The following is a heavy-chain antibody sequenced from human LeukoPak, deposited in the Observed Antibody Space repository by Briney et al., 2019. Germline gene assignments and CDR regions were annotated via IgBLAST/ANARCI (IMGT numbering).Heavy chain of an antibody. V-gene: IGHV4-39*01. Sequence: SETLSLTCTVSGGSISSSSYYWGWIRQPPGKVLEWVGSIYYSGSTYYNPSLKSRVTISVDTSKNQFCLKLSSVTAADTAVYYCARYPTYYYDSSGYYPLYYFDYWGQGTLVTVSS. CDR1: GGSISSSSYY. CDR2: IYYSGST. D-gene: IGHD3-22*01. J-gene: IGHJ4*02. CDR3: ARYPTYYYDSSGYYPLYYFDY.